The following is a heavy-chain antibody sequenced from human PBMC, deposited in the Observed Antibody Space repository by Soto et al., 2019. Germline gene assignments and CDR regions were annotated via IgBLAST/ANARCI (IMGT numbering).Heavy chain of an antibody. Sequence: QVQLVESGGGVVQPGRSLRLSCAASGFTFSSYGMHWVRQAPGKGLEWVAVIWYDGSNKYYADSVKGRFTISRDNSKNTLYLQMNSLRAEDTAVYYCAREGSGAARSYYFDYWGQGTLVTVSS. J-gene: IGHJ4*02. D-gene: IGHD6-6*01. CDR3: AREGSGAARSYYFDY. V-gene: IGHV3-33*01. CDR2: IWYDGSNK. CDR1: GFTFSSYG.